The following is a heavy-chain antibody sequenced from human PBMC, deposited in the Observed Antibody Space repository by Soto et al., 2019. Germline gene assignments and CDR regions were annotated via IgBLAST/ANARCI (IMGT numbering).Heavy chain of an antibody. CDR3: ARGLPDSSCYFDF. CDR1: GGSISSGGYS. D-gene: IGHD3-22*01. Sequence: SETLSLTCAVSGGSISSGGYSWSWIRQPPGKGLEWIGYIYHSGSTYYNPSLKSRVTISVDRSKNQFSLNLSSVTAADTAVYYCARGLPDSSCYFDFWGQGIMVTVSS. V-gene: IGHV4-30-2*01. J-gene: IGHJ4*02. CDR2: IYHSGST.